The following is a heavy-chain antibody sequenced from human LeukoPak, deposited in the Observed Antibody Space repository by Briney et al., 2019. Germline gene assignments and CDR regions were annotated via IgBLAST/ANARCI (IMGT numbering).Heavy chain of an antibody. CDR1: GGSISSGGYS. J-gene: IGHJ3*02. CDR2: IYHSGST. Sequence: SETLSLTCAVSGGSISSGGYSWSWIRQPPGKGLEWIGYIYHSGSTYYNPSLKSRVTISVDRSKNQFSLKLSSVTAADTAVYYCARAKRLDHSNSDAFDIWGQGTMVTVSS. D-gene: IGHD1-1*01. V-gene: IGHV4-30-2*01. CDR3: ARAKRLDHSNSDAFDI.